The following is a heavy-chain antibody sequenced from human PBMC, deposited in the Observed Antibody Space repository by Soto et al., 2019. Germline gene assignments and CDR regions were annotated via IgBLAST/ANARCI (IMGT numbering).Heavy chain of an antibody. CDR1: GFTFRSFT. Sequence: GGSLRLSCAASGFTFRSFTMNWVRQAPGKGLEWVSTISSNSAYIYYTDALRERFTISRDNAKNSLHLQMNSLRAEDTAVYYCTRDASRDSSARGWFDPWGPGTMVTVSS. D-gene: IGHD6-13*01. J-gene: IGHJ5*02. V-gene: IGHV3-21*01. CDR2: ISSNSAYI. CDR3: TRDASRDSSARGWFDP.